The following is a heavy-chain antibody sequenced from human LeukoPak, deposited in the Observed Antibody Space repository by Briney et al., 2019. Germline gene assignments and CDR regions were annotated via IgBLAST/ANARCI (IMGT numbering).Heavy chain of an antibody. D-gene: IGHD2-15*01. J-gene: IGHJ4*02. CDR2: ISSGGDTI. CDR1: EFTFNTYE. Sequence: GGSLRLSCTASEFTFNTYEINWVRQAPGKGLEWVSYISSGGDTIYYADSVKGRFTISRDNAKNSLYLQMNSLRAEDTAVYYCAREGYCSGGSCQSFDHRGQGTLVTVSS. CDR3: AREGYCSGGSCQSFDH. V-gene: IGHV3-48*03.